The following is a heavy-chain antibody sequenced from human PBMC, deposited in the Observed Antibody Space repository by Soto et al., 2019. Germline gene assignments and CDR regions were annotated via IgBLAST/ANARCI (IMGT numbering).Heavy chain of an antibody. J-gene: IGHJ6*02. D-gene: IGHD6-19*01. CDR1: GGTFSSYA. CDR2: IIPIFGTA. Sequence: QVQMVQSGGEGEKPGSSVKVSCKASGGTFSSYAISWVRQAPGQGLGWMGGIIPIFGTANYAQKFQGRVTITEDDSTHTAYMKLSSLRSEDTAVYYCAGIAVAVPTEVYYYYYGMDVWGQVTTVTVSS. V-gene: IGHV1-69*01. CDR3: AGIAVAVPTEVYYYYYGMDV.